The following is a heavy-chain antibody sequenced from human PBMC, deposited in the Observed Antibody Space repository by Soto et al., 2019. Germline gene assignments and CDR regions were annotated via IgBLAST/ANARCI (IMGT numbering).Heavy chain of an antibody. CDR1: GFTVSSNY. J-gene: IGHJ5*02. CDR3: ARSRYGDGDCFDP. D-gene: IGHD4-17*01. V-gene: IGHV3-66*01. Sequence: EVQLVESGGGLVQPGGSLRLSCAASGFTVSSNYMTWVRQAPGKGLEWVSIIYSGDTTYYADSVKGRFTVSRDNSKNTVYLQMNNLRVEDTAVYYCARSRYGDGDCFDPWGQGTLVTVSS. CDR2: IYSGDTT.